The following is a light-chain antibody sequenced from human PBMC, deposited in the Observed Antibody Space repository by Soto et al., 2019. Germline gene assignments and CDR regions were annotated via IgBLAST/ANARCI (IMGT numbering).Light chain of an antibody. CDR1: QSVGSH. J-gene: IGKJ4*01. V-gene: IGKV3-11*01. CDR2: DAS. Sequence: EIVLTQSPATLSLSPGEGATLSCRASQSVGSHLAWYQHKPGQAPRLLIYDASNRATGIPARFSGSGSGTDFTLTISSLEPEDFAVYYCQQRSNWPPLTFGGGTKVDIK. CDR3: QQRSNWPPLT.